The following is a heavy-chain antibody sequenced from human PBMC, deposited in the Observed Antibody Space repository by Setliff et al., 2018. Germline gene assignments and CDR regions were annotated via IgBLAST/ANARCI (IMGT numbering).Heavy chain of an antibody. J-gene: IGHJ4*02. CDR2: VFYGGST. CDR1: GASTTTYY. V-gene: IGHV4-59*08. D-gene: IGHD1-26*01. CDR3: ARHLGPWDPVDY. Sequence: SETLSLTCAVSGASTTTYYWSWIRQPPGKGLEWIGYVFYGGSTKFNPPLKSRASISVDTTKNQFSLRLISVTAADTAIYYCARHLGPWDPVDYWGPGTLVTVSS.